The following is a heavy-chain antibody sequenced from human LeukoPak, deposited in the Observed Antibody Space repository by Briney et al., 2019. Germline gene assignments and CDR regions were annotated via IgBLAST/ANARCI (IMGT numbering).Heavy chain of an antibody. CDR2: IHNYETTE. Sequence: GGSLTLSCAASGFTFSSFGMHWVRQTPGKGLEWVTFIHNYETTEYYADSVKGRFTISRDNSKNTVYLQMNSLRVEDAAVYYCAKGRTQLWLDDAFDIWGQGTMVTVSS. J-gene: IGHJ3*02. V-gene: IGHV3-30*02. CDR1: GFTFSSFG. D-gene: IGHD5-18*01. CDR3: AKGRTQLWLDDAFDI.